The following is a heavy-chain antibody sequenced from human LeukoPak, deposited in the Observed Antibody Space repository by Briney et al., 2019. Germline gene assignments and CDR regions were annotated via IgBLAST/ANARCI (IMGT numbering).Heavy chain of an antibody. CDR3: AKHCGGDCYGMDV. CDR2: IKQDGSDK. J-gene: IGHJ6*02. Sequence: GSLRLSCAASGFSFSSYWMIWVRQAPGRGLEWVANIKQDGSDKYHVDSVKGRFTISRDNAKNSVYLQMNSLRVEDTAVYYCAKHCGGDCYGMDVWGQGTTVTVSS. D-gene: IGHD2-21*01. CDR1: GFSFSSYW. V-gene: IGHV3-7*01.